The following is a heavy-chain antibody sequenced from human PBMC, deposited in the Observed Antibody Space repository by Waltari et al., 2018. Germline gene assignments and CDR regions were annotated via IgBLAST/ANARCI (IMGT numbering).Heavy chain of an antibody. CDR2: MNPNSGNT. CDR1: GYTFTSYD. J-gene: IGHJ6*02. D-gene: IGHD1-26*01. Sequence: LVQSGAEVKKPGASVKVSCKASGYTFTSYDINWVRQATGQGLEWMGWMNPNSGNTGYAQKFQGRVTMTRNTSISTAYMELSSLRSEDTAVYYCARGLRVGATNYYYYYGMDVWGQGTTVTVSS. V-gene: IGHV1-8*01. CDR3: ARGLRVGATNYYYYYGMDV.